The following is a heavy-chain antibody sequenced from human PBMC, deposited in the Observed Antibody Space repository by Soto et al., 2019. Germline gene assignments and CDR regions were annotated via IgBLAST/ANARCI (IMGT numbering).Heavy chain of an antibody. V-gene: IGHV3-23*01. CDR1: GFTFTNYA. CDR3: ARVFRAYIGYVDF. J-gene: IGHJ4*02. CDR2: IRAAGVSA. D-gene: IGHD5-18*01. Sequence: GGSLRLSCAPSGFTFTNYAMTWVRQAPGGGMEWVASIRAAGVSAYYTDSLKGRFTISRDNSSDSVDLQLNNLRTKDTAFYFCARVFRAYIGYVDFWGQGTLVTVSS.